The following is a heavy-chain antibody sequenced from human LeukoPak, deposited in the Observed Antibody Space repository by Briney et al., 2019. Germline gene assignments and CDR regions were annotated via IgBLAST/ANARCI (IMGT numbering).Heavy chain of an antibody. CDR1: GYTFTDFG. V-gene: IGHV1-18*01. CDR3: ARDREAGTGLDY. D-gene: IGHD6-19*01. J-gene: IGHJ4*02. CDR2: ISAYNGNT. Sequence: ASVKVSCKASGYTFTDFGISWVRQAPGQGPEWMGWISAYNGNTNYAQKFQGRVTMSTDTSTSTAYMELSSLRSEGTAVYYCARDREAGTGLDYWGQGTLVTVSS.